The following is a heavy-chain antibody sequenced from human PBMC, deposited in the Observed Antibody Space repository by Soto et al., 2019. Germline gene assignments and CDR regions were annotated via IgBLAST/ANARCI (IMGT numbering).Heavy chain of an antibody. D-gene: IGHD2-15*01. CDR2: IYYSGST. CDR3: AREADCSGGSCYLGRPRSNWFDP. J-gene: IGHJ5*02. CDR1: GGSISSYY. Sequence: PSETLSLTCTVSGGSISSYYWTWIRQPPGKGLEWIGYIYYSGSTNYNPSLKSRVTISVDTSKNQFSLKLSSVTAADTAVYYCAREADCSGGSCYLGRPRSNWFDPWGQGTLVTVSS. V-gene: IGHV4-59*01.